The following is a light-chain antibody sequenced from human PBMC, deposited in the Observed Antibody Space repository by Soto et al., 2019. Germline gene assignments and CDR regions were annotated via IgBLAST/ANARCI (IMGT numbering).Light chain of an antibody. CDR1: SSDVGGYNY. V-gene: IGLV2-14*01. Sequence: QLVLAQPASVSGSPGQSITISCTGASSDVGGYNYVSWYQQHPGKAPKLMIYEVNNRPSGVSNRFSGSKSGNTASLTISGLQADDEADYYCSSYTSSSTLVFGTGTKLTVL. CDR2: EVN. CDR3: SSYTSSSTLV. J-gene: IGLJ1*01.